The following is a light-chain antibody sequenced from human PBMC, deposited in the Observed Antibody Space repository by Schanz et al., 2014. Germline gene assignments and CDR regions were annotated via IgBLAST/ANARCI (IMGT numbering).Light chain of an antibody. CDR1: QSVSSN. CDR3: QQYGVSPLT. Sequence: DIVVTQSPATLSLSPGERATLSCRASQSVSSNLAWYQQKPGQAPRLLIYGASTRATGIPARVSGSGSGTDFTLTISSLEPEDFAVYYCQQYGVSPLTFGGGTKVEIQ. CDR2: GAS. J-gene: IGKJ4*01. V-gene: IGKV3-15*01.